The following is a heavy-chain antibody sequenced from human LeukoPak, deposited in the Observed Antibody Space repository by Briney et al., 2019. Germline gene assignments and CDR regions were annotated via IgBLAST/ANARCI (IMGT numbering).Heavy chain of an antibody. J-gene: IGHJ6*04. CDR2: ISSSSSYI. Sequence: GGTLRLSCAASGFTFSSYSMNWVRQAPGKGLEWVSSISSSSSYIFYADSVKGRFTISRDNAKNSLYLQMNSLRAEDTAVYYCAELGITMIGGVWGKGTTVTVSS. CDR3: AELGITMIGGV. D-gene: IGHD3-10*02. CDR1: GFTFSSYS. V-gene: IGHV3-21*01.